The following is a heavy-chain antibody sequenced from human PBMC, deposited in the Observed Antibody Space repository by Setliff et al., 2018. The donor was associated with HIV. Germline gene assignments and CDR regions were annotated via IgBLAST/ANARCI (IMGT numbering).Heavy chain of an antibody. J-gene: IGHJ6*03. CDR3: ARGVVGSYYDYVNIYYHDYIDL. D-gene: IGHD3-22*01. CDR1: GGSISSGDYY. CDR2: IYTSGST. Sequence: SETLSLTCTVSGGSISSGDYYWSWIRQPAGKRLEWIGHIYTSGSTKYNPSLKSRVTISVDTSKNQFSLKLSSVTAADTAVYYCARGVVGSYYDYVNIYYHDYIDLWGKGTTVTVSS. V-gene: IGHV4-61*09.